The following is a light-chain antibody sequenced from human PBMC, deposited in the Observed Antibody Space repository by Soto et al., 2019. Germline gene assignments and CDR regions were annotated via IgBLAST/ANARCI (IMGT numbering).Light chain of an antibody. CDR2: EGS. V-gene: IGLV2-23*03. Sequence: QSALTQPASVSGSPGQSITISCTGTSSDVASYNLVSWYQQHPGKAPKLMIYEGSKRPSGVSNRFSGYKSGNTASLTISGLQAEDEADYYCCSYAGSSTFVFGGGTKVTVL. CDR3: CSYAGSSTFV. J-gene: IGLJ3*02. CDR1: SSDVASYNL.